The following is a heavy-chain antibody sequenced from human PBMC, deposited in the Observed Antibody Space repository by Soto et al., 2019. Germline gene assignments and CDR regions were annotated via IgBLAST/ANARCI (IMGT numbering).Heavy chain of an antibody. J-gene: IGHJ1*01. Sequence: QVQLVESGGGVVQPGTSLRLSCVGSGSTFRSYVIHWVRQAPGKGLEWFALTSYDGSNKDYGDSVKCRFTISRDNSRNTVALYMDSLRHKDTALYYCARWGTTGGLDVWGQGTLVSVSS. CDR1: GSTFRSYV. D-gene: IGHD3-16*01. CDR3: ARWGTTGGLDV. CDR2: TSYDGSNK. V-gene: IGHV3-30*19.